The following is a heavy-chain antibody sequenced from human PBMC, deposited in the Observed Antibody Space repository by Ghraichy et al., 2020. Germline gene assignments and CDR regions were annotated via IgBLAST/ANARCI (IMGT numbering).Heavy chain of an antibody. V-gene: IGHV3-30*02. CDR3: AKDRQVGATMADY. Sequence: GESLNISCAASGFTFSIYGMHWVRQAPGKGLEWVAFIQYDGSNKYYADSVKGRFTVSRDNSKNTMYLQMNSLRSEDMAVYYCAKDRQVGATMADYWGQGTLVTVSS. CDR1: GFTFSIYG. D-gene: IGHD1-26*01. J-gene: IGHJ4*02. CDR2: IQYDGSNK.